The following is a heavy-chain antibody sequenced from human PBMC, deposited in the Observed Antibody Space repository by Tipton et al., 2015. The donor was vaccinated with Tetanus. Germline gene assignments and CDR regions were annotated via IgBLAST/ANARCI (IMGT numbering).Heavy chain of an antibody. CDR1: GYSFPSYW. D-gene: IGHD6-13*01. CDR2: IDPGDSDT. CDR3: ARRQVAAAGGAFDI. J-gene: IGHJ3*02. Sequence: QLVQSGAEVKKPGESLKISCEGSGYSFPSYWIGWVRQKPGKGLEWMGFIDPGDSDTRYSPSFQGQVTMSAAQSISTAYLQWRSLKASDSAIYYCARRQVAAAGGAFDIWGQGTLVTVSA. V-gene: IGHV5-51*01.